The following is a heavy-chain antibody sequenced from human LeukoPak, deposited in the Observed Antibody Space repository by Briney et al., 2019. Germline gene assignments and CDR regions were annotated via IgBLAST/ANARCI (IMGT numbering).Heavy chain of an antibody. CDR3: ATLQPDYADAFDI. J-gene: IGHJ3*02. Sequence: GGSLRLSCAASGFTFDDYAMHWVRQAPGKGLEWVSGISWNSGSIGYADSVKGRFTISRDNAKNSLYLQMNSLRAEDTALYYCATLQPDYADAFDIWGQGTMVAVSS. V-gene: IGHV3-9*01. CDR2: ISWNSGSI. D-gene: IGHD1-1*01. CDR1: GFTFDDYA.